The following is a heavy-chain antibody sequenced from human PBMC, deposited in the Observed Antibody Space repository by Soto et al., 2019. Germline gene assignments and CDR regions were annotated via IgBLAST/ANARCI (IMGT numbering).Heavy chain of an antibody. D-gene: IGHD3-10*02. J-gene: IGHJ6*02. Sequence: QVHLVESGGGVVQPGRSLRLSCAASGFTFSRFSMHWVRQAPGKGLAWVAVISYDGNNKHFAESVKGRFSISRDDSKNTVYLEMNNLRGDDSAVYYCARDHGMFLSYYYYGMDVWGQGTTVTVSS. CDR1: GFTFSRFS. V-gene: IGHV3-30-3*01. CDR2: ISYDGNNK. CDR3: ARDHGMFLSYYYYGMDV.